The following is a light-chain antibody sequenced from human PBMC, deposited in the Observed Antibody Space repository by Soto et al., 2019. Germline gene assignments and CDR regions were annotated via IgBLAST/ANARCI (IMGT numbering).Light chain of an antibody. CDR2: DVS. CDR1: SSDVGGYNY. J-gene: IGLJ1*01. Sequence: QSVLTQPASVSGSPGQSITISCTGTSSDVGGYNYVSWYQQHPGKAPKLMIYDVSNRPSGVSNRFSGSKSGNTASLTISGLQAEDEAVYYCSSYTSSSTPYVFGTGTKVTV. V-gene: IGLV2-14*01. CDR3: SSYTSSSTPYV.